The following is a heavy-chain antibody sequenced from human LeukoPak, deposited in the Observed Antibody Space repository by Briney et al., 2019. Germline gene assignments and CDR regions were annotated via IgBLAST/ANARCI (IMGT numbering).Heavy chain of an antibody. CDR3: ARAGSWSSRPYFDY. CDR2: VSGSGGST. CDR1: GFSFSSYV. J-gene: IGHJ4*02. Sequence: GGSLRLSCAASGFSFSSYVMSWVRQAPGKGLEWVSAVSGSGGSTYSADSEKGRFTISRDNSKNMVYLQTSSLRAEDTAVYYCARAGSWSSRPYFDYWGQGILVSVSS. V-gene: IGHV3-23*01. D-gene: IGHD1-26*01.